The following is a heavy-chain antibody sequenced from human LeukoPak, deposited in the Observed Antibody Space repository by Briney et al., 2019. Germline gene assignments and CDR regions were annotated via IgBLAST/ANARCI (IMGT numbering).Heavy chain of an antibody. J-gene: IGHJ4*02. Sequence: GGSLRLSCAASGFTFSSYAMSWVRQTPGKGLEWVSAISGSGGSTYYADSVKGRFTISRDNSKNTLFLQMNSLRAEDTAVYYCAIYDSSGYYNYWGQGTLVTVSS. CDR2: ISGSGGST. CDR1: GFTFSSYA. D-gene: IGHD3-22*01. CDR3: AIYDSSGYYNY. V-gene: IGHV3-23*01.